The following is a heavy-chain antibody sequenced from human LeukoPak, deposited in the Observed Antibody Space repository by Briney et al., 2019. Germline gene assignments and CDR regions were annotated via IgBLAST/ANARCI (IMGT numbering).Heavy chain of an antibody. J-gene: IGHJ5*02. CDR2: ISASGDRT. CDR1: GFTFSSYA. Sequence: PGGSLRLSCAASGFTFSSYAMSWVRHAPGRGLEWVSAISASGDRTYYADSVKGRFTISRDNSKNTLYLQMNSLRAEDTAVYSCTKNGEVLSWFDPWGQGTLVTVSS. CDR3: TKNGEVLSWFDP. D-gene: IGHD3-10*01. V-gene: IGHV3-23*01.